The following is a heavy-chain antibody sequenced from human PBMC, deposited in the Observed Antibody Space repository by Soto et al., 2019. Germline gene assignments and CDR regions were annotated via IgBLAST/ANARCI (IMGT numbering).Heavy chain of an antibody. V-gene: IGHV1-69*12. D-gene: IGHD2-2*01. J-gene: IGHJ2*01. CDR3: ARLLGYCISTSCYASWYFDL. CDR2: IIPIFGTA. CDR1: GGTFSSYA. Sequence: QVQLVQSGAEVKKPGSSVKVSCKASGGTFSSYAISWVRQAPGQGLEWMGGIIPIFGTANYAQKFQGRVTITADESTRTAYMERSSLRSEDTAVYYCARLLGYCISTSCYASWYFDLWGRGTLVTVSS.